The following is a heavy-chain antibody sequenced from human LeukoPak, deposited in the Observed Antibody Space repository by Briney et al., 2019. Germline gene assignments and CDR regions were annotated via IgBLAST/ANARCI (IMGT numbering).Heavy chain of an antibody. CDR3: AREGSGWDPFDY. V-gene: IGHV4-59*01. CDR2: IYYSGST. Sequence: SETLSLTCAVSGGSISSYYWSWIRQPPGKGLEWIGYIYYSGSTNYNPSLKSRVTISVDTSKSQFSLKLSSVTAADTAVYYCAREGSGWDPFDYWGQGTLVTVSS. CDR1: GGSISSYY. D-gene: IGHD6-19*01. J-gene: IGHJ4*02.